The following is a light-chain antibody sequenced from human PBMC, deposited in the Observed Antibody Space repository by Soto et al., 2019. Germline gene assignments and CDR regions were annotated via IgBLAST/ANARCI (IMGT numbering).Light chain of an antibody. Sequence: QSALTQPPSASGSPGQSVTISCTGTSSDVGGYKYVSWYQHHPDKAPKLIIYKGTKRPSGVSNRFSASKSGNTASLTISGLQAEDEADYYCCSYAGSPTHVLFGGGTKLTVL. V-gene: IGLV2-23*01. J-gene: IGLJ2*01. CDR1: SSDVGGYKY. CDR2: KGT. CDR3: CSYAGSPTHVL.